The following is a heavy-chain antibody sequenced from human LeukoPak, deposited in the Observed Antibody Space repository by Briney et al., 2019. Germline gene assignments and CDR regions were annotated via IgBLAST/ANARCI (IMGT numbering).Heavy chain of an antibody. J-gene: IGHJ3*02. Sequence: GESLKISCKGSGYSFTSYWIGWVRQMPGKGLEWMGIIYPDDSDTRYSPSFQGQVTISADKSISTAFLQWSSLKASDTAMYYCARSQGSYLSVLDAFDIWGQGTMVTVSS. CDR1: GYSFTSYW. D-gene: IGHD1-26*01. V-gene: IGHV5-51*01. CDR2: IYPDDSDT. CDR3: ARSQGSYLSVLDAFDI.